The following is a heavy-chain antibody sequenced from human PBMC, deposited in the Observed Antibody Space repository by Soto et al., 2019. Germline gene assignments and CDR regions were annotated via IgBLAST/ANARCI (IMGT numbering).Heavy chain of an antibody. J-gene: IGHJ2*01. CDR3: ARKVPGSTSRPDYWYFGL. V-gene: IGHV3-23*01. D-gene: IGHD3-10*01. CDR2: ISGGGDAA. CDR1: GFTFINFA. Sequence: EVQLLESGGGLVQPGGSLRLSCAGSGFTFINFAMNWVRQAPGKGLEWVSTISGGGDAAFFADSVRGRFTISRDNSKDTVTLQMNSLGVDGTAVYYCARKVPGSTSRPDYWYFGLWGLRTLVTVSS.